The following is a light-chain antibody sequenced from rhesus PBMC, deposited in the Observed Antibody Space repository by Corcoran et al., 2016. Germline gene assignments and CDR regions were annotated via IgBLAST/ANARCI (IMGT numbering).Light chain of an antibody. CDR1: QSLLDSEDGNTY. J-gene: IGKJ1*01. Sequence: DIVMTQTPLSLPVTPGEPASISCRSSQSLLDSEDGNTYLDWYLQKPGKSPQLLIYEVSNRASGVPARFMGSGSGTDVTRKISRVEAEDVGVYYCMQALEFPWTFGQGTKVEIK. CDR2: EVS. V-gene: IGKV2-104*02. CDR3: MQALEFPWT.